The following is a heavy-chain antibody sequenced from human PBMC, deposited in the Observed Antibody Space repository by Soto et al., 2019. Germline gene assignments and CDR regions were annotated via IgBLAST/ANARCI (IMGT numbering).Heavy chain of an antibody. CDR1: GGSISSSSYY. J-gene: IGHJ6*02. V-gene: IGHV4-39*01. Sequence: SETLSLTCTVSGGSISSSSYYWGWIRQPPGKGLEWIGSIYYSGSTYYNPSLKSRVTISVDTSKNQFSLKLSSVTAADTAVYYCARVVGATNYYYYYGMDVWGQGTTVTVSS. CDR3: ARVVGATNYYYYYGMDV. CDR2: IYYSGST. D-gene: IGHD1-26*01.